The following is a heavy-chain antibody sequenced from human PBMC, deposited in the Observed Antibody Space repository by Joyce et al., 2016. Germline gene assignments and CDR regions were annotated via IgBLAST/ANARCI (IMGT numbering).Heavy chain of an antibody. CDR2: ISYDGSNK. V-gene: IGHV3-30*04. D-gene: IGHD5-18*01. CDR3: ARDPYRGYSYGYRYFDY. Sequence: QVQLVESGGGVVQPGRSLRLSCAASGFTFSSYAMHWVRQAPGKGLEWVAVISYDGSNKYYADYVKGRFTISRDNSKNTLYLQMNSLRAEDTAVYYCARDPYRGYSYGYRYFDYWGQGTLVTVSS. CDR1: GFTFSSYA. J-gene: IGHJ4*02.